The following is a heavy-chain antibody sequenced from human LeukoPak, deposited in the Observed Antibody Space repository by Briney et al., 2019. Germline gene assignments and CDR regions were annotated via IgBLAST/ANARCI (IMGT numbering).Heavy chain of an antibody. CDR3: AIIRITMVRGAFDP. J-gene: IGHJ5*02. Sequence: ASVKVSCKASGYTFTSYGISWVRQAPGQGLEWMGGIIPIFGTANYAQKFQGRVTMTTDTSTSTAYMELRSLRSDDTAVYYCAIIRITMVRGAFDPWGQGTLVTVSS. CDR2: IIPIFGTA. V-gene: IGHV1-18*01. D-gene: IGHD3-10*01. CDR1: GYTFTSYG.